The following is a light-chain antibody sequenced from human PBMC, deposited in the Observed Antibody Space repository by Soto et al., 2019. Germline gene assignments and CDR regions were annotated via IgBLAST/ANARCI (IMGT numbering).Light chain of an antibody. J-gene: IGLJ2*01. CDR1: SSDIGAYNF. V-gene: IGLV2-14*03. CDR2: DVN. Sequence: QSALTQPASVSGSPGQSITISCTGTSSDIGAYNFVSWYQQHPGKAPKLMLYDVNIRPSGVSNRFSGSKSCNTASLTSSGLQAEDEADYYCTSWTTSTTMIFGGGTKVTVL. CDR3: TSWTTSTTMI.